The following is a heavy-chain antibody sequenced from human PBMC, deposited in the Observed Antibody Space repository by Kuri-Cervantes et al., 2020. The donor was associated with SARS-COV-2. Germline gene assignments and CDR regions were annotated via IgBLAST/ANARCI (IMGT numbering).Heavy chain of an antibody. V-gene: IGHV3-30*04. CDR1: GFTFSNYA. Sequence: GESLKISCVASGFTFSNYAIHWVRQAPGKGLEWVTVISFDGAKEHYADSVRGRFTISRDNSKNTLYLQMNSLRAEDTAVYYCARDLVVSSGWDYYMDVWGKGTTVTVSS. D-gene: IGHD6-19*01. J-gene: IGHJ6*03. CDR3: ARDLVVSSGWDYYMDV. CDR2: ISFDGAKE.